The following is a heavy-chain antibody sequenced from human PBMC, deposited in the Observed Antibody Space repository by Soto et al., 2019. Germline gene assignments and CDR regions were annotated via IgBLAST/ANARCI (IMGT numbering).Heavy chain of an antibody. J-gene: IGHJ5*02. Sequence: GGSLRLSCAASGFTFSSYGMHWVRQAPGKGLEWVAVIWYDGSNKYYADSVKGRFTISRDNSKNTLYLQMNSLRAEDTAVYYCARDMYSSSARVDNWFDPWGQGTLVTVSS. V-gene: IGHV3-33*01. CDR3: ARDMYSSSARVDNWFDP. CDR2: IWYDGSNK. D-gene: IGHD6-6*01. CDR1: GFTFSSYG.